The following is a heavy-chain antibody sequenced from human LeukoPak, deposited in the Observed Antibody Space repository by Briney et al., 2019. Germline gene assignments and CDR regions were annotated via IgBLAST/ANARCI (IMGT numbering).Heavy chain of an antibody. CDR2: IIPIFGTA. CDR1: GYTFTSYD. Sequence: GASVKVSCKASGYTFTSYDINWVRQAPGQGLEWMGGIIPIFGTANYAQKFQGRVTITADESTSTAYMELSSLRSEDTAVYYCARSYGSGSYYNWFDPWGQGTLVTVSS. CDR3: ARSYGSGSYYNWFDP. J-gene: IGHJ5*02. V-gene: IGHV1-69*13. D-gene: IGHD3-10*01.